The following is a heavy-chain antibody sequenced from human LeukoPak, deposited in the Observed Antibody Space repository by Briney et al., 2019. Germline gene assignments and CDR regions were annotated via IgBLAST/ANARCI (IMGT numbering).Heavy chain of an antibody. D-gene: IGHD3-3*01. CDR2: INPNSGGT. V-gene: IGHV1-2*04. Sequence: ASVKVSCTASGYTFTGYYMHWVRQAPGQGLEWMGWINPNSGGTNYAQKFQGWVTMTRDTSISTAYMELSRLRSDDTAVYYCARGLPTYYDFWSGYYWWFDPWGQGTLVTVSS. J-gene: IGHJ5*02. CDR3: ARGLPTYYDFWSGYYWWFDP. CDR1: GYTFTGYY.